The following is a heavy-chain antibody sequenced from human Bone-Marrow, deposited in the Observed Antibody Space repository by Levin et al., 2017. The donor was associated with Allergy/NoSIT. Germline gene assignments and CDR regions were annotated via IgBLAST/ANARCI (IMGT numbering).Heavy chain of an antibody. CDR1: GFSFTTSW. CDR3: AKRMYDDGSGWDY. Sequence: GGSLRLSCKGSGFSFTTSWIGWVRQMPGKGLEWMAIIYPGDSDTNYNPSFRGQVTISADKSINTAFLQWRSLKASDTAMYYCAKRMYDDGSGWDYWGQGTLVTVSS. D-gene: IGHD6-19*01. CDR2: IYPGDSDT. V-gene: IGHV5-51*01. J-gene: IGHJ4*02.